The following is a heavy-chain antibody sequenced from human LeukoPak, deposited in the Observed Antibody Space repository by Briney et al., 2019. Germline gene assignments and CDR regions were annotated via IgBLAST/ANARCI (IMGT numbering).Heavy chain of an antibody. J-gene: IGHJ4*02. Sequence: GGSLRLSCAASGFTFSTYAMSWVRQAPGKGLEWVSYISSSSNTIYYADSVKGRFTISRDNAKNSLYLQMNSLRDEDTAVYYCARETPPLYWGQGTLVTVSS. CDR3: ARETPPLY. CDR2: ISSSSNTI. V-gene: IGHV3-48*02. CDR1: GFTFSTYA.